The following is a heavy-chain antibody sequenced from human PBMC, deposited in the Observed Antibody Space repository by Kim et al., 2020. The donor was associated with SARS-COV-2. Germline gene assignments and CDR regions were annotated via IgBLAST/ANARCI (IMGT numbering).Heavy chain of an antibody. Sequence: SETLSLTCTVSGGSFSSGPYFWTWIRQHPGKGLEWIGYLFYSGSAYYTPSLKSRVAISMDTTKNQFSLQLNSVTAAATAVYYCARDLVATTEMAFGSWG. D-gene: IGHD4-4*01. J-gene: IGHJ4*01. CDR2: LFYSGSA. CDR3: ARDLVATTEMAFGS. V-gene: IGHV4-31*03. CDR1: GGSFSSGPYF.